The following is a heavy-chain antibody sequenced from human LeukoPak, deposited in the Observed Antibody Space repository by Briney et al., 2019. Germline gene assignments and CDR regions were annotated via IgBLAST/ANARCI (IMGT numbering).Heavy chain of an antibody. CDR3: AKEGDGDYVWGSKYHPYFDY. CDR2: IWYDGSNK. J-gene: IGHJ4*02. D-gene: IGHD3-16*01. CDR1: GFTFSSYG. Sequence: GGSLRLSCAASGFTFSSYGMHWVRQAPGKGLEWVAVIWYDGSNKYYADSVKGRFTISRDNSKNTLYLQMNSLRDEDTAVYYCAKEGDGDYVWGSKYHPYFDYWGQGPLVTVSS. V-gene: IGHV3-33*06.